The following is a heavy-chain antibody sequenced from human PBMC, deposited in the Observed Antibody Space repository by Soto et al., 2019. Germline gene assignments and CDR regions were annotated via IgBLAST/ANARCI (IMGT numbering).Heavy chain of an antibody. D-gene: IGHD3-3*01. CDR3: ARELYDFWSGYYTYYYGMDV. CDR2: ISYDGSNK. Sequence: PGGSLRLSCAASGFTFSSYAMHWARQAPGKGLEWVAVISYDGSNKYYADSVKGRFTISRDNSKNTLYLQMNSLRAEDTAVYYCARELYDFWSGYYTYYYGMDVWGQGTTVTVSS. V-gene: IGHV3-30-3*01. CDR1: GFTFSSYA. J-gene: IGHJ6*02.